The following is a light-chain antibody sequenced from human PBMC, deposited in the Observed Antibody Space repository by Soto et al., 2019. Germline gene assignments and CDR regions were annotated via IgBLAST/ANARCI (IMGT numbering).Light chain of an antibody. CDR3: LQTYSTPPT. V-gene: IGKV1-39*01. J-gene: IGKJ1*01. CDR2: AAS. CDR1: QSISSC. Sequence: DIQMTQSPSSLSASVGDRVTITCRASQSISSCLNWYQQKVGKAPKLLIYAASSLQSGVPSRFSGSGSGTDFTLTISSLQSEDFATYYCLQTYSTPPTFGQGTRVEVQ.